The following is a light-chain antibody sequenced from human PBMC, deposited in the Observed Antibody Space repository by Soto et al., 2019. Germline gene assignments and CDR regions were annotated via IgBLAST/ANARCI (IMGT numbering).Light chain of an antibody. J-gene: IGKJ1*01. Sequence: DIVLTQSPATLSLSPGERATLSCRASQSVPSRDVAWYQQKPGQAPRLLIYGASSRANGVPDRFSGSGSWTDFTLTINRLEPEDFAVYYCQQYGSSRTFGQGTRWIS. V-gene: IGKV3-20*01. CDR3: QQYGSSRT. CDR1: QSVPSRD. CDR2: GAS.